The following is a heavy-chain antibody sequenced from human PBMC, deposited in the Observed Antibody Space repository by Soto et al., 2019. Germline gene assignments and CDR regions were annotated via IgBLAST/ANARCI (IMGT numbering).Heavy chain of an antibody. J-gene: IGHJ6*03. CDR3: ARGSLYGDYYYYYMDV. D-gene: IGHD3-3*01. Sequence: ASVKVSCKASGYTFTSYDINWVRQATGQGLEWMGWMNPNSGNTGYAQKFQGRVTMTRNTSISTAYMELGSLRSEDTAVYYCARGSLYGDYYYYYMDVWGKGTTVTVSS. CDR2: MNPNSGNT. CDR1: GYTFTSYD. V-gene: IGHV1-8*01.